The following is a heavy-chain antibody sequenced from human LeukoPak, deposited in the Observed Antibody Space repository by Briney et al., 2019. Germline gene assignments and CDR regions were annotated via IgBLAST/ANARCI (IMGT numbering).Heavy chain of an antibody. V-gene: IGHV3-13*01. D-gene: IGHD6-13*01. J-gene: IGHJ4*02. CDR3: ARASSWYDTPYFDY. CDR2: IGTAGDT. Sequence: GGSLRLSCAASGFTFSSYDMHWVRQATGKGLEWVSAIGTAGDTYYPGSVKGRFTISRENAKNSLYLQMNSLRAGDTAVYYCARASSWYDTPYFDYWGQGPLVTVSS. CDR1: GFTFSSYD.